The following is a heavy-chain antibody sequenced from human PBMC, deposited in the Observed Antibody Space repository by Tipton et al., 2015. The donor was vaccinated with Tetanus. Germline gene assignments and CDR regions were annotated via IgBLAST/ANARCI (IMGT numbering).Heavy chain of an antibody. V-gene: IGHV1-2*02. CDR2: INPDSGGT. CDR3: ARGASYGPDYYYGMDV. D-gene: IGHD5-18*01. CDR1: GYTFTGYY. J-gene: IGHJ6*02. Sequence: SGAEVKKPGASVKVSCKASGYTFTGYYMHWVRQAPGQGLEWMGWINPDSGGTNYAQKFQGRVTMTRDTSISTAYMELSRLRSDDTAVYYCARGASYGPDYYYGMDVWGQGTTVTVSS.